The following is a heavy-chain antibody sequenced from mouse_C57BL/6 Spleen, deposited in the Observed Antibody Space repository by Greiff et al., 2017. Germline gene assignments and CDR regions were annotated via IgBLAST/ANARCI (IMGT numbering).Heavy chain of an antibody. CDR1: GYTFTSYW. Sequence: QVQLQQPGAELVMPGASVKLSCKASGYTFTSYWMHWVKQRPGQGLEWIGEIDPSDSYTNYNQKFKGKSTLTVDKSSSTAYMQLSSLTSEDSAVYYWARSYGSSYGYWGQGTTLTVSS. V-gene: IGHV1-69*01. CDR2: IDPSDSYT. D-gene: IGHD1-1*01. J-gene: IGHJ2*01. CDR3: ARSYGSSYGY.